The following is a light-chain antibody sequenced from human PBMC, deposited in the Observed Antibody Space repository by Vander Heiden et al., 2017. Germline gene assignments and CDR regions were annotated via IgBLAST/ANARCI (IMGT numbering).Light chain of an antibody. Sequence: TQSPSSLSASVGDRVTITCRASQGISSYLAWYQQKPGKAPKLLIYAASTLQSGVPSRFSGSGSGTDFTLTISCLQPEDFATYYCQQNDSNPRTFGHGTKVEIK. CDR3: QQNDSNPRT. CDR1: QGISSY. J-gene: IGKJ1*01. V-gene: IGKV1-39*01. CDR2: AAS.